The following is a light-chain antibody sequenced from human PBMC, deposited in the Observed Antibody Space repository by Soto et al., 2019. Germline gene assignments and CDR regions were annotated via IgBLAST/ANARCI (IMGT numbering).Light chain of an antibody. V-gene: IGKV1-12*01. J-gene: IGKJ2*01. CDR3: QQANAFPHT. CDR1: QDIRSW. CDR2: AAS. Sequence: DIRMTQSPSSVSASVGDRVTITCWASQDIRSWLTWYQQKPGKAPKLLIYAASTLQSGVPSRFRGSGSGTDFTLTINSLQPEDFATYYCQQANAFPHTFGQGTKLEIK.